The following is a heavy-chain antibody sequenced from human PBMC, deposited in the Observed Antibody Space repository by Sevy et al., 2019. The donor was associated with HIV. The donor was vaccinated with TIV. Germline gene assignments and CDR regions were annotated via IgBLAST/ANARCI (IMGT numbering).Heavy chain of an antibody. Sequence: GGSLRLSCAASRFTFSSYSMNWVRQAPGKGLEWVSYITSSSSTIYYSDSVKGRFTISRDNAKNSLYLQMNSLRDEDTAVYYCARDEVATITATLMWIAAAGTKKHYYGMDVWGHGTTVTVSS. CDR2: ITSSSSTI. CDR1: RFTFSSYS. V-gene: IGHV3-48*02. D-gene: IGHD6-13*01. J-gene: IGHJ6*02. CDR3: ARDEVATITATLMWIAAAGTKKHYYGMDV.